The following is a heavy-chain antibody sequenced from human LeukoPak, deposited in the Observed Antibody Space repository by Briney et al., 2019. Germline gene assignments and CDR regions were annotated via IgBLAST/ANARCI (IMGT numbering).Heavy chain of an antibody. J-gene: IGHJ5*02. CDR1: GGSISSGDYY. Sequence: PSETLSLTCTVSGGSISSGDYYWSWIRQPPGKGLEWIGYIYYSGSTYYNPSLKSRVTMSVDTSKNQFSLKLSSVTAADTAVYYCARAPTRNWFDPWGQGTLVTVSS. CDR2: IYYSGST. V-gene: IGHV4-30-4*02. CDR3: ARAPTRNWFDP.